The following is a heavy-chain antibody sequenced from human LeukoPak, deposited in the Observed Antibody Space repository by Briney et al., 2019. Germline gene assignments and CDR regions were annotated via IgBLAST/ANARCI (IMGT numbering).Heavy chain of an antibody. CDR3: ARDRIAVAATETSFDY. Sequence: GGSLRLSCAASGFTFSSYNMNWVRQAPGKGLEWVSSISGSSSYIYYADSVKGRFTISRGNAKNSLYLQMNSLRAEDTAVYYCARDRIAVAATETSFDYWGQGTLVTVSS. D-gene: IGHD6-19*01. CDR1: GFTFSSYN. V-gene: IGHV3-21*01. J-gene: IGHJ4*02. CDR2: ISGSSSYI.